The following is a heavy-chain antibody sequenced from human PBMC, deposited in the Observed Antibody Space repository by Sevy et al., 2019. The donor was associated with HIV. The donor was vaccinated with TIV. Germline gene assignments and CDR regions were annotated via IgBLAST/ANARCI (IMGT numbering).Heavy chain of an antibody. J-gene: IGHJ4*02. D-gene: IGHD3-22*01. CDR1: GYTLSDLS. V-gene: IGHV1-24*01. CDR2: FDPEDGET. CDR3: ATLEYFYDTTGYSSGDY. Sequence: ASVKVSCKFSGYTLSDLSMYWVRQAPGKGLEWMGGFDPEDGETIYAQKFQGRVTMTEDTSTDTAYMELSSLRSEDMDVYYCATLEYFYDTTGYSSGDYWGQGTLVTVSS.